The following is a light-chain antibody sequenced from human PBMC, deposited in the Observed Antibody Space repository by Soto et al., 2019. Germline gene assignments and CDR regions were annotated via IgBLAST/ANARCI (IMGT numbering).Light chain of an antibody. J-gene: IGLJ2*01. V-gene: IGLV2-23*01. CDR2: EGT. CDR1: STEVGRYNL. Sequence: QSALTQPASVSGSPGQSITISCTGTSTEVGRYNLVSWYQQHPGKAPRFMIYEGTKRPSGVSDRFSGSTSGNMASLTISGLQAEDEADYYCCSYAGDSTYVVFGGGTKVTVL. CDR3: CSYAGDSTYVV.